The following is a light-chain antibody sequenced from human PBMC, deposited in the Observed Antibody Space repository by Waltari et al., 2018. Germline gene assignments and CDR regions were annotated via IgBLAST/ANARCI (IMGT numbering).Light chain of an antibody. V-gene: IGLV3-27*01. CDR2: KDT. Sequence: YDLTQPLSVSVSPGQTATITCSGDVLAEKYVRWFQQKPGQAPTLILYKDTGRPSGIPERFSGSSSGPTVTLTIRGALLEDEADYHCHAAADNNWFFGGGTKLTVL. CDR3: HAAADNNWF. CDR1: VLAEKY. J-gene: IGLJ2*01.